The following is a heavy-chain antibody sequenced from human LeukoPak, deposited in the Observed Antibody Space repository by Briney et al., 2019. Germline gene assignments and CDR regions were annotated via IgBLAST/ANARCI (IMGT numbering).Heavy chain of an antibody. CDR1: GGSFSGYY. D-gene: IGHD6-6*01. V-gene: IGHV4-34*01. CDR3: AREGSSSPLHY. J-gene: IGHJ4*02. CDR2: INHSGST. Sequence: SETLSLTCAVYGGSFSGYYWSWIRQPPGEGLEWIGEINHSGSTNYNPSLKSRVTISVDTSKNQFSLKLSSVTAADTAVYYCAREGSSSPLHYWGQGTLVTVSS.